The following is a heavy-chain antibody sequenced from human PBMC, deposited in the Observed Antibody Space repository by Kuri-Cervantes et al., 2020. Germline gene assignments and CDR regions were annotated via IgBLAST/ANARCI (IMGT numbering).Heavy chain of an antibody. CDR2: INHSGST. CDR3: ASSSWYHRGRFDY. V-gene: IGHV4-34*01. Sequence: SETLSLTCTVSGGSISSYYWSWIRQPPGKGLEWIGEINHSGSTNYNPSLKSRVTISVDTSKNQFSLKLSSVTAADTAVYYCASSSWYHRGRFDYWGQGTLVTVSS. J-gene: IGHJ4*02. D-gene: IGHD6-13*01. CDR1: GGSISSYY.